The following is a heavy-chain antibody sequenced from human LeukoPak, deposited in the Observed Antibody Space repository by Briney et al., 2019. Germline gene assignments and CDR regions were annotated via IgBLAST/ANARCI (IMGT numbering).Heavy chain of an antibody. J-gene: IGHJ4*02. CDR3: AKLGAYRVYSFVDF. V-gene: IGHV3-23*01. CDR1: GFRFTSYA. Sequence: PGGSLRLSCAASGFRFTSYAMIWIRQVPGKGLEWVAGISGSGGSTYYSDPVKGRFTISRDTSDNTLHLNMSTLTTDDTAVYFRAKLGAYRVYSFVDFWGQGIPVTVSS. D-gene: IGHD3-16*01. CDR2: ISGSGGST.